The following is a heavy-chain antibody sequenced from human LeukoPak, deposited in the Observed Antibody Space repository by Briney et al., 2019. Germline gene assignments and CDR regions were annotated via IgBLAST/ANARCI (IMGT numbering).Heavy chain of an antibody. CDR3: ARDQEGFDY. V-gene: IGHV1-46*01. CDR2: IYPRDGST. Sequence: ASVTVSCTASGYTFTSCYIHWVRQAPGQGLEWMGMIYPRDGSTSYAQKFQGRVTVTRDTSTSTVHMELSGLRSEDTAVYYCARDQEGFDYWGQGTLVTVSS. CDR1: GYTFTSCY. J-gene: IGHJ4*02.